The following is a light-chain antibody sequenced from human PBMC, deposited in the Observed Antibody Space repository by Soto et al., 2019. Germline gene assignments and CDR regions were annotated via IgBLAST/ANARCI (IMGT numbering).Light chain of an antibody. V-gene: IGKV1-39*01. J-gene: IGKJ5*01. CDR2: DAP. Sequence: DIQLTQSPSFLSPSIGDRITITCRASQSISTYLNWYQKKPGKAPNLLIYDAPRLQSGVPSRFSGSGGGTDVTLSVSSVQPEDFATYFCQQSYMDPITFGQGTRLEIK. CDR3: QQSYMDPIT. CDR1: QSISTY.